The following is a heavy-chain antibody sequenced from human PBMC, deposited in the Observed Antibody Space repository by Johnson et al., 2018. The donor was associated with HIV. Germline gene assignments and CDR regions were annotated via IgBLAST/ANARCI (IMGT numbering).Heavy chain of an antibody. V-gene: IGHV3-30-3*01. Sequence: VQLVESGGGVVQPGRSLRLSCAASGFTFSSYAVHWVRQAPGKGLEWLAIISYDGSNTYYADSVKGRFTISRDNSKDTLYLQMNSLRAEDTAVYYCARDPSYDMAHTDGFDIWGQGTMVTVSS. D-gene: IGHD3-22*01. CDR2: ISYDGSNT. CDR1: GFTFSSYA. J-gene: IGHJ3*02. CDR3: ARDPSYDMAHTDGFDI.